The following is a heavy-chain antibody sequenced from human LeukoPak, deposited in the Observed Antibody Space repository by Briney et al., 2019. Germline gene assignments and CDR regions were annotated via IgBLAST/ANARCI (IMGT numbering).Heavy chain of an antibody. D-gene: IGHD1-26*01. J-gene: IGHJ4*02. CDR2: ISGSGGST. CDR3: AKDRPVGATVY. CDR1: GFTFSNFW. V-gene: IGHV3-23*01. Sequence: GGSLRLSCAASGFTFSNFWMSWVRQAPGKGLEWVSAISGSGGSTYYADSVKGRFTISRDNSKNTLYLQMNSLRAEDTAVYYCAKDRPVGATVYWGQGTLVTVSS.